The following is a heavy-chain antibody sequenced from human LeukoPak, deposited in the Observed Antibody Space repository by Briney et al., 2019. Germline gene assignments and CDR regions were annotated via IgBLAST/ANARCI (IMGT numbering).Heavy chain of an antibody. CDR2: IYSGGST. CDR1: GFIVSSNF. D-gene: IGHD6-25*01. Sequence: GGSLRLSCAASGFIVSSNFMNWVRQAPGKGLEWVSVIYSGGSTSYADSVKGRFTISRDISKNTLYLQMNSLRVDDTAVYYCTRGAAAPVHFDYWGQGTLVTVSS. CDR3: TRGAAAPVHFDY. V-gene: IGHV3-66*01. J-gene: IGHJ4*02.